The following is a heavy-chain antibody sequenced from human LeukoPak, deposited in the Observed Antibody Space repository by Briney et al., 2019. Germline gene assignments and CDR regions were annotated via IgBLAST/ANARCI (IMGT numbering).Heavy chain of an antibody. V-gene: IGHV4-61*02. Sequence: SQTLSLICTVSGGSTSSGSYYWSWIRQPAGKGLEWIGRIYTSGSTYYNPSLKSRVTISVDTSKNQFSLKLSSVTAADTAVYYCARPVAIYGSVDAFDIWGQGTMVTVSS. CDR3: ARPVAIYGSVDAFDI. J-gene: IGHJ3*02. CDR2: IYTSGST. D-gene: IGHD3-10*01. CDR1: GGSTSSGSYY.